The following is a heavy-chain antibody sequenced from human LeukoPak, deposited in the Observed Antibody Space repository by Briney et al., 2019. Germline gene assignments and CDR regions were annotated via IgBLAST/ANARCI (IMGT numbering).Heavy chain of an antibody. CDR3: ARLLEHYYFDASGYYDDDY. CDR2: IDPNIGTT. J-gene: IGHJ4*02. CDR1: GYTFTGFY. V-gene: IGHV1-2*02. Sequence: GASVKVSCQASGYTFTGFYMHWVRQAPGQGLEWMGWIDPNIGTTKYSQKFQGRVTMTRDTSISEVYMELSRLRSDDTAVYYCARLLEHYYFDASGYYDDDYWGQGTPIIVSS. D-gene: IGHD3-22*01.